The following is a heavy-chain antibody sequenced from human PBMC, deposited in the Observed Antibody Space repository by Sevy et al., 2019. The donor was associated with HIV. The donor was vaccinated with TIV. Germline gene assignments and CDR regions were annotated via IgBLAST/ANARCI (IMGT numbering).Heavy chain of an antibody. Sequence: GGSLRLSCAASGFTFSSYWTSWVRQAPGKGLEWVANIKQDGSEKYYVDSVKGRFTISRDNAKNSLYLQMNSLRAEDTAVYYCARWFGELSTFDYWGQGTLVTVSS. CDR2: IKQDGSEK. J-gene: IGHJ4*02. CDR3: ARWFGELSTFDY. V-gene: IGHV3-7*01. CDR1: GFTFSSYW. D-gene: IGHD3-10*01.